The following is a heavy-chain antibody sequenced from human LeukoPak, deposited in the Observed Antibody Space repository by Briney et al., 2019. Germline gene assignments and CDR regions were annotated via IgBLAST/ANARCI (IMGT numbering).Heavy chain of an antibody. V-gene: IGHV4-59*01. J-gene: IGHJ4*02. CDR3: ASYSYYYDSSGYFDY. CDR2: IYYSGST. D-gene: IGHD3-22*01. CDR1: GGSISSYY. Sequence: SETLSLTCTVSGGSISSYYWSWIRQPPGKGLEWIVYIYYSGSTNYNPSLKSRVTISVDTSKNQFSLKLSSVTAADTAVYYCASYSYYYDSSGYFDYWGQGTLVTVSS.